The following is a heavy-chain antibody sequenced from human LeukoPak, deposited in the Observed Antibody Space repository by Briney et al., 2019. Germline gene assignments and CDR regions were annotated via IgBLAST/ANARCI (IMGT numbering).Heavy chain of an antibody. V-gene: IGHV4-34*01. CDR2: INHSGST. CDR3: ANTAPNYDSSGYYFDY. J-gene: IGHJ4*02. D-gene: IGHD3-22*01. Sequence: SETLSLTCAVYGGSFSGYYWSWIRQPPGKGLEWIGEINHSGSTNYNPSLKSRVTISVDTSKNQFSLKLSSVTAADTAVYYCANTAPNYDSSGYYFDYWGQGTLVTVSS. CDR1: GGSFSGYY.